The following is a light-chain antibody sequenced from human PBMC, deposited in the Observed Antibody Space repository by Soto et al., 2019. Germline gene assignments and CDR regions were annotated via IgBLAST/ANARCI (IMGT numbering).Light chain of an antibody. CDR1: SGHSTYA. Sequence: QLVLTQSPSASASLGASVKLTCTLSSGHSTYAIAWHQQQPEKGPRYLMKLNSDGSHTKGDGIPDRFSGSSSGAERYLTISSLQSEDEADYYCQTWGTGMWGVVLGGGTKLTVL. CDR3: QTWGTGMWGVV. J-gene: IGLJ2*01. CDR2: LNSDGSH. V-gene: IGLV4-69*02.